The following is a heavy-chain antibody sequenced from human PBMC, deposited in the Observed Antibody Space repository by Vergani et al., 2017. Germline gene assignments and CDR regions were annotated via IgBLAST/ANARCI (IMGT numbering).Heavy chain of an antibody. CDR1: GCSISSSSYY. D-gene: IGHD5-18*01. V-gene: IGHV4-39*07. CDR2: IYYSGST. J-gene: IGHJ4*02. Sequence: QLQLQESGPGLVKPSETLSLTCTVSGCSISSSSYYWGWIRQPPGKGLEWIGSIYYSGSTYYNPSLKSRVTISVDTSKNQFSLKLSSVTAADTAVYYCGRSRYTAMFNIDYWGQGTLVTVSS. CDR3: GRSRYTAMFNIDY.